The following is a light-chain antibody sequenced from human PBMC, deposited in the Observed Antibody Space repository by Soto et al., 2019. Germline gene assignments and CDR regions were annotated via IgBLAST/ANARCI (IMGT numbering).Light chain of an antibody. J-gene: IGLJ2*01. CDR1: NIGTKS. V-gene: IGLV3-21*02. CDR3: QLWDTSSDQVL. Sequence: SYEVTQPPSVSVAPGQTARITCGENNIGTKSVHWYQQKAGQAPVLVIHDDSDRPSGIPERFSGSNSGNTATLTISRVDAGDEADYYCQLWDTSSDQVLFGGGTKLTVL. CDR2: DDS.